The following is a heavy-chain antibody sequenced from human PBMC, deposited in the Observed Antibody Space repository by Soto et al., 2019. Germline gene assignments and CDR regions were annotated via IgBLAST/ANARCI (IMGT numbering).Heavy chain of an antibody. D-gene: IGHD3-10*01. CDR1: EYTFSSYT. J-gene: IGHJ4*02. Sequence: ASVKVSCKASEYTFSSYTLHCVRQAPGQRLEWMGWINAGNGDSKYSQKFQGRVSISRDTSASTASMELSSLRSEDTAVYYCAAGSGDYYFDYWGQGTLVTVSS. CDR2: INAGNGDS. CDR3: AAGSGDYYFDY. V-gene: IGHV1-3*01.